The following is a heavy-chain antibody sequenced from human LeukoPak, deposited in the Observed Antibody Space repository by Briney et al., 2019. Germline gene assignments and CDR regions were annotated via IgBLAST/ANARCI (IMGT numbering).Heavy chain of an antibody. CDR3: ARGDSSSWSPDF. J-gene: IGHJ4*02. V-gene: IGHV3-23*01. Sequence: PGRSLRLSCAASGFTFGNYAMSWVRQAPGKGLEWVSAISGSGVTTYYADSVKGRFTLSRDNSKNTLYLQMNSLRAEDTAVYHCARGDSSSWSPDFWGQGTLVTVSS. CDR2: ISGSGVTT. D-gene: IGHD6-13*01. CDR1: GFTFGNYA.